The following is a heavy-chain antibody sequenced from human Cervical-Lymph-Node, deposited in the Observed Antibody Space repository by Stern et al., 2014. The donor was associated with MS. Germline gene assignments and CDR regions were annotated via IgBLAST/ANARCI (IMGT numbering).Heavy chain of an antibody. Sequence: VQLGESGTEVKKPGASVKLSCKGSGYNFKTYALHWVRQAPGQRLEGMGWIRTAYGTKEYLDNFQGRVIITSDISASTAYMEMKFLRSEDTAIYYCARQYSSRGWLDPWGQGTLVSVSS. J-gene: IGHJ5*02. CDR2: IRTAYGTK. V-gene: IGHV1-3*04. CDR3: ARQYSSRGWLDP. D-gene: IGHD6-6*01. CDR1: GYNFKTYA.